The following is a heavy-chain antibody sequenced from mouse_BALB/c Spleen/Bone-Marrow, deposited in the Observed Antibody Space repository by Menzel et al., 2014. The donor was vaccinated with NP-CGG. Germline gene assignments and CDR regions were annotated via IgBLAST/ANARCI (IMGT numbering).Heavy chain of an antibody. V-gene: IGHV1S81*02. CDR3: APYYYGSSYGFYWYFDV. Sequence: QVQLQQSGAELVKPGASVKLSCKASGYTFTSYWMHWVKQRPGQGLGWIGEINPSNGRTNYYEKFKSKATLTVDKSSSTAYMQLSSLTSEDSAVYYCAPYYYGSSYGFYWYFDVWGAGTTVTVSS. CDR1: GYTFTSYW. J-gene: IGHJ1*01. CDR2: INPSNGRT. D-gene: IGHD1-1*01.